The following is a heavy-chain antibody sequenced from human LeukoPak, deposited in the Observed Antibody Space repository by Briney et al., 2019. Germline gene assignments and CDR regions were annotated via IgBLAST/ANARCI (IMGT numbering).Heavy chain of an antibody. CDR2: INPNSGGT. V-gene: IGHV1-2*02. D-gene: IGHD6-13*01. J-gene: IGHJ4*02. Sequence: ASVTASCKASGYTFTGYYMHWVRQAPGQGLEWMGWINPNSGGTNYAQKFQGRVTMTRDTSISTAYMELSRLRSDDTAVYYCARDPLPSAYSSSWFSIDYWGQGTLVTVSS. CDR3: ARDPLPSAYSSSWFSIDY. CDR1: GYTFTGYY.